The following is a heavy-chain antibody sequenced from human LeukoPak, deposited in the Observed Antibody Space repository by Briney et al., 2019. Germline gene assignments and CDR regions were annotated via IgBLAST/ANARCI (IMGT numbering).Heavy chain of an antibody. V-gene: IGHV3-23*01. CDR2: ISGSGGST. J-gene: IGHJ4*02. CDR1: GFTFSSYA. D-gene: IGHD6-13*01. Sequence: GGSLRLSCAASGFTFSSYAMSWVRQTPGKGLEWVSAISGSGGSTYYADSVKGRFTISRDNSKNTLYLQMNSPRAEDTAVYYCAKDLGGGLQQLVLFDFDYWGQGTLVTVSS. CDR3: AKDLGGGLQQLVLFDFDY.